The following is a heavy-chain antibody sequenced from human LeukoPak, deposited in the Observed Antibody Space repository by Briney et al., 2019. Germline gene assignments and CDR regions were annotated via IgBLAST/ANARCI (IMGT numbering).Heavy chain of an antibody. V-gene: IGHV4-34*01. CDR3: ARVSYSSGWYVGYYYYYMDV. Sequence: PSETLSLTCAVYGGSFSGYYWSWIRQPPGKGLEWIGEINHSGSTNYNPSLKSRVTISVDTSKNQFSLKLSSVTAADTAVYYCARVSYSSGWYVGYYYYYMDVWDKGTTVTVSS. CDR2: INHSGST. CDR1: GGSFSGYY. J-gene: IGHJ6*03. D-gene: IGHD6-19*01.